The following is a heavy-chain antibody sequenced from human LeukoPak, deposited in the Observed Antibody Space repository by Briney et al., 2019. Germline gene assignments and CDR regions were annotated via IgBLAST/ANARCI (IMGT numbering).Heavy chain of an antibody. CDR3: ARWGPYYYGSAYYYYYGMDV. V-gene: IGHV1-18*04. CDR1: GYTFTSYY. Sequence: ASVKVSCKASGYTFTSYYMHWVRQAPGQGLEWMGWISAYNGNTNYAQKLQGRVTMTTDTSTSTAYMELRSLRSDDTAVYYCARWGPYYYGSAYYYYYGMDVWGQGTTVTVSS. D-gene: IGHD3-10*01. CDR2: ISAYNGNT. J-gene: IGHJ6*02.